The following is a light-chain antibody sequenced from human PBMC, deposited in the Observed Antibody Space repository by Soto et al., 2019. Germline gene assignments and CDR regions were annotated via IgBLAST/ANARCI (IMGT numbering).Light chain of an antibody. J-gene: IGKJ1*01. CDR2: DAS. V-gene: IGKV1-5*01. CDR3: QQYDTYSGWT. CDR1: ENIDHD. Sequence: DILLTQSPSTLSASVGDRVTITCRATENIDHDLVWFQQKPGRAPNLLIYDASSLDSGVPSRFSGSGYGTEFTLTISSLQPDDFATYYCQQYDTYSGWTFGQGTKVDIK.